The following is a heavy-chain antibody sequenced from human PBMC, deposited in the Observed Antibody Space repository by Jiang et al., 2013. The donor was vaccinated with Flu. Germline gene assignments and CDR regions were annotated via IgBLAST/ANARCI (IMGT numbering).Heavy chain of an antibody. Sequence: GAEVKKPGASVKVSCKASGYTFSSYGISWVRQAPGQGLEWMGWVSGYNGNTNYAQKFQGRVTMTTDTSTSTAYMELKNLRSDDTAVYYCARDYSYYDTSGYYSGFQHWGQGTLVTV. CDR1: GYTFSSYG. D-gene: IGHD3-22*01. J-gene: IGHJ1*01. CDR3: ARDYSYYDTSGYYSGFQH. CDR2: VSGYNGNT. V-gene: IGHV1-18*01.